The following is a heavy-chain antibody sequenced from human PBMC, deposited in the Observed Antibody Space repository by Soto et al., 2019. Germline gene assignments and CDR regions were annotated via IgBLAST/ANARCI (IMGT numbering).Heavy chain of an antibody. CDR2: IYWDSDK. D-gene: IGHD3-16*01. V-gene: IGHV2-5*02. CDR3: AKKGGGDRILDY. CDR1: GFSLSTRGVG. J-gene: IGHJ4*02. Sequence: QITLKESGPTLVKPTQTLTLTCTFSGFSLSTRGVGVGWIRQPPGKALEWLAIIYWDSDKRYSPSLKSRLTNTKVTTKTQVVITMAYMDPVDTATYYSAKKGGGDRILDYWGQGTLVTVSS.